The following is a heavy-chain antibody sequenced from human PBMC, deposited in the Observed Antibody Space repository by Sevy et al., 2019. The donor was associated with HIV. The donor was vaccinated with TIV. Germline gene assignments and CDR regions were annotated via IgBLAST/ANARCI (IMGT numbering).Heavy chain of an antibody. CDR2: VYSGGAT. CDR3: ARVGYCRGGTCFSGFYYAMDV. J-gene: IGHJ6*02. Sequence: GSLRLSCAVSGFTLTNEFFSWVRQAPGEGLEWVAVVYSGGATYYADSVKGRFTISRDKSKSTLYLQVKSLRAEDTAVNYCARVGYCRGGTCFSGFYYAMDVWGQGTTVTVSS. V-gene: IGHV3-53*01. CDR1: GFTLTNEF. D-gene: IGHD2-15*01.